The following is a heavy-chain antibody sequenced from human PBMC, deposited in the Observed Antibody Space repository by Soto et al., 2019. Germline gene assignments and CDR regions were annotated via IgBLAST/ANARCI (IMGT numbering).Heavy chain of an antibody. CDR1: GGSIFSAVFY. J-gene: IGHJ4*02. D-gene: IGHD3-10*01. CDR2: IYYRVTT. Sequence: QVQLQESGPGLVKPAQTLSLTCTVSGGSIFSAVFYWSWIRQHPGKRLEWIGSIYYRVTTYYTLSLNSRLTISLDTSQTQFALCLTSVTAADTAVYYFARLEFGKLRFPRDCWGQGTLLIVSS. CDR3: ARLEFGKLRFPRDC. V-gene: IGHV4-31*03.